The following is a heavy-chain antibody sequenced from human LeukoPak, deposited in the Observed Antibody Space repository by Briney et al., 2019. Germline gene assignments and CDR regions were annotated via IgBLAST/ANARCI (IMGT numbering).Heavy chain of an antibody. CDR3: ARDSPYGTAGY. CDR2: ISSSSSYI. D-gene: IGHD2-8*02. CDR1: GFTFSNYN. J-gene: IGHJ4*02. Sequence: GGSLRLSCAASGFTFSNYNVNWVPQASGKGLEWVSSISSSSSYIYYADSVKGRFTISRDNTKNSLYLQMNSLRAEDTAVYYCARDSPYGTAGYWGQGTLVTVSS. V-gene: IGHV3-21*01.